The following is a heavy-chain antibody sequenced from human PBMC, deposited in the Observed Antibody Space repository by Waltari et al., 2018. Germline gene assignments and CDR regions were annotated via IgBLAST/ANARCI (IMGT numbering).Heavy chain of an antibody. V-gene: IGHV4-39*01. CDR3: ARQGFGAVPIFGVVMGWFDP. Sequence: QLQLQESGPGLVKPSETLSLTCTVSGGSISSSSYYWGWIRQPPGKGLEWIGSIYYSGSTYYNPSLKSRVTISVDTSENQFSLKLSSVTAADTAVYYCARQGFGAVPIFGVVMGWFDPWGQGTLVTVSS. CDR2: IYYSGST. J-gene: IGHJ5*02. D-gene: IGHD3-3*01. CDR1: GGSISSSSYY.